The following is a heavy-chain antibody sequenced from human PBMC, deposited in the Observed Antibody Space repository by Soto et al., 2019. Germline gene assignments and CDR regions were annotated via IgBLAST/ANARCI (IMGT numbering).Heavy chain of an antibody. V-gene: IGHV3-23*01. D-gene: IGHD5-12*01. J-gene: IGHJ6*02. Sequence: GGSLRLSCAASGFTFSSYAMSWVRQAPGKGLEWVSAISGSGGSTYYADSVKGRFTISRDNSKNTLYLQMNSLRAEDTAVYYCAKDRMYIVAVYYYGMDFWGQGTTVTVSS. CDR3: AKDRMYIVAVYYYGMDF. CDR2: ISGSGGST. CDR1: GFTFSSYA.